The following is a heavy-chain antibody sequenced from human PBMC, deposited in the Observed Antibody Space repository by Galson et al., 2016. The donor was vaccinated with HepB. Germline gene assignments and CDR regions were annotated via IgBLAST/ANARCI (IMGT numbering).Heavy chain of an antibody. J-gene: IGHJ5*02. CDR1: GFRLSDYG. D-gene: IGHD3-3*01. V-gene: IGHV3-33*01. CDR3: ARDETNFGENWLDP. CDR2: IWYDESEK. Sequence: SLRLSCAVSGFRLSDYGMHWVRQTPDKGLEWLSVIWYDESEKYYADSVRGRFTISRDKARNSLYLQMNSLRVDDTGVYFCARDETNFGENWLDPWGQGTLVTVSS.